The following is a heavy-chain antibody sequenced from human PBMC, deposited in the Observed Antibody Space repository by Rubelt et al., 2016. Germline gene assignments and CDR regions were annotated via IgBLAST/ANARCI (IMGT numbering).Heavy chain of an antibody. CDR1: GDSVSSSRVA. D-gene: IGHD1-26*01. CDR2: TYYRYKWYS. CDR3: ARLGPTRALDY. Sequence: VQLQQSGPGLVKPSQTLSLTCAISGDSVSSSRVAWNWIRQYPSRGLAWLGRTYYRYKWYSDYAVSVKGRIHNNPDTSTNQFSLHLTSVTPEDTAVYYCARLGPTRALDYWGQGTLFTVSS. V-gene: IGHV6-1*01. J-gene: IGHJ4*02.